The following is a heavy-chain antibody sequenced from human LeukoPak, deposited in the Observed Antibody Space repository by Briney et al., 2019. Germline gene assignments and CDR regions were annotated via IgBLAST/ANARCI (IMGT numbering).Heavy chain of an antibody. Sequence: GGSLRLSCAASGFTFSSYSMNWVRQAPGQGLEWVSYITSSSSTIYYADSVKGRFTISRDNAKNSLYLQMNSLRDEDTAVYYCASGYSSSHYRYYFDYWGQGTLVTVSS. J-gene: IGHJ4*02. CDR3: ASGYSSSHYRYYFDY. D-gene: IGHD6-13*01. CDR2: ITSSSSTI. V-gene: IGHV3-48*02. CDR1: GFTFSSYS.